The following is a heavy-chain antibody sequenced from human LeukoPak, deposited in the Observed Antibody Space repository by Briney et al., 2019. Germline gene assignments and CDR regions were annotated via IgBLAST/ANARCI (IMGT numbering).Heavy chain of an antibody. V-gene: IGHV3-30*03. Sequence: GGSLRLSCAASGFTFSSYGMRWVRQAPGKGLEWVAVISYDGSNKYYADSVKGRFTISRDNSKNIVYLQMNSLRAEDTAVYYYAREARSSGSFDYWGQGTLVTVSS. J-gene: IGHJ4*02. CDR3: AREARSSGSFDY. CDR2: ISYDGSNK. CDR1: GFTFSSYG. D-gene: IGHD6-19*01.